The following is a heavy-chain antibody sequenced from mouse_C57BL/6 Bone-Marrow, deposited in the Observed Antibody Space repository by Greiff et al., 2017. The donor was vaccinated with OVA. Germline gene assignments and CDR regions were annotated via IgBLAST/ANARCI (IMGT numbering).Heavy chain of an antibody. CDR1: GFNIKDDY. CDR2: IDPENGDT. Sequence: VQLQQSGAELVRPGASVKLSCTASGFNIKDDYMHWVKQRPEQGLEWIGWIDPENGDTEYASKFQGKATITADTSSNTAYLQLSSLTSEDTAVYYCTTDAGYYFDYWGQGTTLTGSS. D-gene: IGHD2-3*01. V-gene: IGHV14-4*01. CDR3: TTDAGYYFDY. J-gene: IGHJ2*01.